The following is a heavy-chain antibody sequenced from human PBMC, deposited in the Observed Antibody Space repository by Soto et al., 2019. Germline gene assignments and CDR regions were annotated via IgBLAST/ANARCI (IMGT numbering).Heavy chain of an antibody. V-gene: IGHV1-18*04. J-gene: IGHJ5*02. CDR1: GYPFSKYG. Sequence: QLQLVQSGAEVERPGASVRVSCKAYGYPFSKYGISWIRQAPGQGLEWMGWIKPDNGDTNYAQKFQGRVTMTTDTSSTTAYMELRRLRSDDTSVYYCATSDESGFDPWGQGTLVSVSS. CDR2: IKPDNGDT. CDR3: ATSDESGFDP.